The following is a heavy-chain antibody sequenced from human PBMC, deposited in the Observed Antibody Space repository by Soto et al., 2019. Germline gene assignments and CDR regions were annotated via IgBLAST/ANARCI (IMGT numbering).Heavy chain of an antibody. D-gene: IGHD3-10*01. Sequence: GGSLRLSCAASGFTVSSNYMSWVRQAPGKGLEWVSVIYSGGSTYYADSVKGRFTISRHNSKNTLYLQMNSLRAEDTAVYYCARESFQGPYYYGSGERHFDYWGQGTLVTVSS. CDR1: GFTVSSNY. V-gene: IGHV3-53*04. J-gene: IGHJ4*02. CDR2: IYSGGST. CDR3: ARESFQGPYYYGSGERHFDY.